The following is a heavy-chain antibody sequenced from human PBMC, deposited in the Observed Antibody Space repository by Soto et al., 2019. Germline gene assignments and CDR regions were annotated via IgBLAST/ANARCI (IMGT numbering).Heavy chain of an antibody. V-gene: IGHV5-51*01. J-gene: IGHJ4*02. Sequence: EVQLVQSGAEVKKPGESLNISCKSSGHSFTNDWIGWVRQMPGKGLEWMGIICPGDSDTRYSPSFQGQVTISADKSSSTAYLQWSSLKASDTAVYYCARRSPDSYYFDYWGQGTLVTVSS. CDR3: ARRSPDSYYFDY. D-gene: IGHD2-15*01. CDR1: GHSFTNDW. CDR2: ICPGDSDT.